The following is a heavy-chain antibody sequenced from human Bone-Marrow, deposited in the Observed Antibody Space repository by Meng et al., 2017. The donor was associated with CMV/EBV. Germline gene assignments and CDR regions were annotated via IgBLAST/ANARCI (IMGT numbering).Heavy chain of an antibody. Sequence: GESLKISCAASGFTFSSYSMNWVRQAPGKGLEWVSSISSSSSYIYYADSVKGRFTISRDNAKNSLYLQMNSLRAEDTAVYYCARDGLKLGYCSSTSCQYYYYYYGMEVWGQGNTVNVAS. D-gene: IGHD2-2*01. V-gene: IGHV3-21*01. CDR1: GFTFSSYS. CDR2: ISSSSSYI. CDR3: ARDGLKLGYCSSTSCQYYYYYYGMEV. J-gene: IGHJ6*01.